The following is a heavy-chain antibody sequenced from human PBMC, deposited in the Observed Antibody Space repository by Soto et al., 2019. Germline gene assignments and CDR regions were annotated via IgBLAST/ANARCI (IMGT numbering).Heavy chain of an antibody. CDR2: INHRGST. Sequence: SETLSLTCAVYGGSFSGYYWSWIRQHPGKGLEWIGEINHRGSTNYNPSLKSRVTISVDTSKNQFSLKLSSVTAADTAVYYRARQGAARLTDYWGQGTLVTVSS. CDR3: ARQGAARLTDY. CDR1: GGSFSGYY. D-gene: IGHD6-6*01. J-gene: IGHJ4*02. V-gene: IGHV4-34*01.